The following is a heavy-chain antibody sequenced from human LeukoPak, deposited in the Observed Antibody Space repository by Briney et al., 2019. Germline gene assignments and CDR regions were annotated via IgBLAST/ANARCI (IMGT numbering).Heavy chain of an antibody. CDR1: GFTFSNYA. J-gene: IGHJ4*02. Sequence: GGSLRLSCAASGFTFSNYAMHWVRQAPGKGLEWVSIISFDGSNKYYADSVKGRFTISRDNSKNTLYLQMNSLRAEDTAVYYCAEDLLWPWKLTFLEGWGQGTLVTVSS. V-gene: IGHV3-30*18. D-gene: IGHD3-10*01. CDR2: ISFDGSNK. CDR3: AEDLLWPWKLTFLEG.